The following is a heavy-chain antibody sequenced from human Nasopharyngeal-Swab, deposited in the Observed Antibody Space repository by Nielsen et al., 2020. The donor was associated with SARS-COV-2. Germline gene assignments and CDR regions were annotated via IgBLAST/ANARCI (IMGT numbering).Heavy chain of an antibody. CDR1: GFTFNNYW. J-gene: IGHJ4*02. V-gene: IGHV3-7*01. D-gene: IGHD1-20*01. Sequence: GESLIISCAASGFTFNNYWVSWVREAPGKGLEWVANIKEDGGAKYYVDSVKGRFTISRDNSEKSLYLEMNSLRAEYTAMYYCARVSRAISGDYWGQGTLVTVSS. CDR3: ARVSRAISGDY. CDR2: IKEDGGAK.